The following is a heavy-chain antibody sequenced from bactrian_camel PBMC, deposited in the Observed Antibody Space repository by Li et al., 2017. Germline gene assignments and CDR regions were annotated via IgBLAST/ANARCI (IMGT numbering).Heavy chain of an antibody. CDR3: ASSDYGVTWFRSDQYKV. CDR2: IDSDGT. D-gene: IGHD5*01. J-gene: IGHJ4*01. V-gene: IGHV3S53*01. CDR1: GYIVSSGC. Sequence: HVQPVESGGGSVQAGGSLRLSCAASGYIVSSGCMAWYRQAPGKEREGVAAIDSDGTTYAESVKGRFTISLDNAENTVYLQMNTLKPEDTAMYFCASSDYGVTWFRSDQYKVWGQGTQVTVS.